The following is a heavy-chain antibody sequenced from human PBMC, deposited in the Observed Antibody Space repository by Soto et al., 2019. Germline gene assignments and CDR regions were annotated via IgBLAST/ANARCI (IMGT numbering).Heavy chain of an antibody. CDR3: GRVRPGYTDI. CDR1: GFTFSSFW. J-gene: IGHJ3*02. Sequence: EVQLVESGGGLVQPGGSLRLSCAASGFTFSSFWMHWVRQVPGKGLVWVSRINTDGSGTDYADSVKGRFTIPRDNANNTLYLHMTSLRAEDTAVYYCGRVRPGYTDIWGQGTMVIVSS. V-gene: IGHV3-74*01. CDR2: INTDGSGT. D-gene: IGHD6-25*01.